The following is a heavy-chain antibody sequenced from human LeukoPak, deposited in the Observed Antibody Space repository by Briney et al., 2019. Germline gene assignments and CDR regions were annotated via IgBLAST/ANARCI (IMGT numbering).Heavy chain of an antibody. J-gene: IGHJ4*02. V-gene: IGHV4-39*01. CDR1: GGSIRSYAYY. CDR2: IYYSGSA. Sequence: SETLSLTCTVSGGSIRSYAYYWVWIRQPPGKGLEWIGSIYYSGSAYYKPSLQSRLTISVDTSTNQFSLKLNSVTAADTALYYCARLERRYYEYVWGSRGPIDFWGQGTLVTVSS. CDR3: ARLERRYYEYVWGSRGPIDF. D-gene: IGHD3-16*01.